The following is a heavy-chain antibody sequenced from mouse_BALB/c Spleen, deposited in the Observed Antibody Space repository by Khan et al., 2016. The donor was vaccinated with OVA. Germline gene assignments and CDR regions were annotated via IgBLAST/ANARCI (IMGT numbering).Heavy chain of an antibody. Sequence: VQLKQSGPELVRPGASVKISCKASGYSFTGYFMNWVMQSHGKSLEWIGRINPHIGETFYNPKFTGKATLTVDEYSSTAHMELRSLASEDSAVYYCARIYRSDFDYWGQGTTLTVSS. J-gene: IGHJ2*01. CDR1: GYSFTGYF. V-gene: IGHV1-20*02. CDR3: ARIYRSDFDY. CDR2: INPHIGET. D-gene: IGHD1-1*01.